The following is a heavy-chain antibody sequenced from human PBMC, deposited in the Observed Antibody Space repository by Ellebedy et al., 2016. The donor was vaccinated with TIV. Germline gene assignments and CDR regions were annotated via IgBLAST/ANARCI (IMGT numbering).Heavy chain of an antibody. CDR3: ARVMVYAGPAEWSWFDP. V-gene: IGHV1-18*04. CDR2: ISAYNGYNGNT. CDR1: GYTFTGYY. J-gene: IGHJ5*02. D-gene: IGHD2-8*01. Sequence: AASVTVSCKASGYTFTGYYMHWVRQAPGQGLEWMGWISAYNGYNGNTNYAQKFQGRVTMTTDTSASTAYMELSSLRSEDTAVYYCARVMVYAGPAEWSWFDPWGQGTLVTVSS.